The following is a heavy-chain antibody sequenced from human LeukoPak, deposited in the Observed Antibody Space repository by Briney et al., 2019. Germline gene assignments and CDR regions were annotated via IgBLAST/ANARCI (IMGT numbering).Heavy chain of an antibody. CDR3: AKDRRDQLLGPRLPLYYYYYYMDV. D-gene: IGHD2-2*01. Sequence: GGSLRLSCAASGFTFSSYGMHWVRQAPGKGLEWVALIRYDGSNKYYADSVKGRFTISRDNSKNTLYLQMNSLRAEDTAVYYCAKDRRDQLLGPRLPLYYYYYYMDVWGKGTTVTVSS. J-gene: IGHJ6*03. V-gene: IGHV3-30*02. CDR2: IRYDGSNK. CDR1: GFTFSSYG.